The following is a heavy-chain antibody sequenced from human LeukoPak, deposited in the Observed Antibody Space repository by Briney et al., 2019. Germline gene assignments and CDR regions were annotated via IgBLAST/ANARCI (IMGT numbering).Heavy chain of an antibody. J-gene: IGHJ3*02. CDR3: ARDKGGWNAFDI. CDR1: GGTFSSYA. V-gene: IGHV1-69*05. CDR2: IIPIFGTA. Sequence: GASVKVSCKASGGTFSSYAISWVRQAPGQGLEWMGGIIPIFGTANYAQKFQGRVTITTDESTSTAYMELSSLRSEDMAVYYCARDKGGWNAFDIWGQGTMVIVFS. D-gene: IGHD6-19*01.